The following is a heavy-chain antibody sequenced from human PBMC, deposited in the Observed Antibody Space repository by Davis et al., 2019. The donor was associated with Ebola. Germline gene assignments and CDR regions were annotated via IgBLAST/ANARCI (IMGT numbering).Heavy chain of an antibody. CDR2: ISYDGSNK. CDR3: AKDRGSSGYYDY. CDR1: GFTFSSYA. V-gene: IGHV3-30-3*01. J-gene: IGHJ4*02. Sequence: GESLKISCAASGFTFSSYAMHWVRQAPGKGLEWVAVISYDGSNKYYADSVKGRFTISRDNSKNTLYLQMNSLRAEDTAVYYCAKDRGSSGYYDYWGQGTLVTVSS. D-gene: IGHD3-22*01.